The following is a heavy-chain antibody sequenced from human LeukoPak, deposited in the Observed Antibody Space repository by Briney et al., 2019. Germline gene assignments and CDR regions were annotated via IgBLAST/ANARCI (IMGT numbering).Heavy chain of an antibody. J-gene: IGHJ6*03. V-gene: IGHV1-69*05. CDR1: GGTFSSYA. CDR2: IIPIFGTA. D-gene: IGHD3-10*01. CDR3: AKVDYYGSGSYLFYYYMDV. Sequence: SVKVSCKASGGTFSSYAIIWVRQAPGQGLEWMGGIIPIFGTANYAQKFQGRVTITTDESTSTAYMELSSLRSEDTAVYYCAKVDYYGSGSYLFYYYMDVWGKGTTVTVSS.